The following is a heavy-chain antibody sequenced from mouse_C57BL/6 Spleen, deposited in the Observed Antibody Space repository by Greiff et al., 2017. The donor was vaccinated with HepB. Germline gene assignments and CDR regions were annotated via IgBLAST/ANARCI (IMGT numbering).Heavy chain of an antibody. CDR2: VNPSSGYT. V-gene: IGHV1-7*01. CDR1: GYTFTSYW. CDR3: ARSDDYDQGAMDY. D-gene: IGHD2-4*01. J-gene: IGHJ4*01. Sequence: QVQLQQSGAELAKPGASVKLSCKASGYTFTSYWMHWVKQRPGQGLEWIGYVNPSSGYTKYNQKFKDKATLTADKSSSTAYMQLSSLTYEDSAVYYCARSDDYDQGAMDYWGQGTSVTVSS.